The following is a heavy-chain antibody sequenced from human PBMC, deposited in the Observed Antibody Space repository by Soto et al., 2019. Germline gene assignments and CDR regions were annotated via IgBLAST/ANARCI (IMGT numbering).Heavy chain of an antibody. CDR3: ARETTPGWFDP. J-gene: IGHJ5*02. CDR2: IYHSGST. Sequence: ASETLSLTCAVSGGSISSGGYSWSWIRQPPGKGLEWIGYIYHSGSTYYNPSLKSRVTISVDRSKNQFSLKLSSVTAADMAVYYCARETTPGWFDPWGQGTLVTSPQ. V-gene: IGHV4-30-2*01. CDR1: GGSISSGGYS. D-gene: IGHD1-1*01.